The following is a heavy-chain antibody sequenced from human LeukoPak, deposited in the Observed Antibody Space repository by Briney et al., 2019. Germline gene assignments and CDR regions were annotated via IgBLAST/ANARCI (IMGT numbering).Heavy chain of an antibody. Sequence: PGGSLRLSCAASGFTFDDYAIHWVRQAPGKGLESVSGISWNSGSIGYADSVKGRFTISRDNAKNSLYLQMNSLRAEDTALYYCARDRYGGNSFIDYWGQGTLVTVSS. J-gene: IGHJ4*02. CDR2: ISWNSGSI. V-gene: IGHV3-9*01. CDR3: ARDRYGGNSFIDY. CDR1: GFTFDDYA. D-gene: IGHD4-23*01.